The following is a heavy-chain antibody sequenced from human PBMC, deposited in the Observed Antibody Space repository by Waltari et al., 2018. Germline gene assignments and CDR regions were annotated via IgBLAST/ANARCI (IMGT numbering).Heavy chain of an antibody. CDR2: IKQDGSEK. CDR1: GSTFSSFW. CDR3: ARAVGATNAEYFQH. Sequence: EVQLVESGGGLVQPGGSLRLSCEASGSTFSSFWLVGVGQAPGKGLEWVANIKQDGSEKYYVDSVKGRFTISRDNAKNSLYLQMNSLRAEDTAVYYCARAVGATNAEYFQHWGQGTLVTVSS. D-gene: IGHD1-26*01. V-gene: IGHV3-7*01. J-gene: IGHJ1*01.